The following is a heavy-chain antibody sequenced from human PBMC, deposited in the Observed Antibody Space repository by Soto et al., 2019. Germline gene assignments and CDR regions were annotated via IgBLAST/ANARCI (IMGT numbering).Heavy chain of an antibody. CDR2: IVSGGDTA. CDR1: GFAFSTSG. D-gene: IGHD1-1*01. J-gene: IGHJ4*02. Sequence: EVQLLESGGGLVQPGESLRLSCAASGFAFSTSGMSWVRQAPGKGLEWVSSIVSGGDTAHYADSVKGRFTSSRDNSKSTLYLQMDSLKTEDTAVYYCTTALQLETKTYPWDYWGQGTLVTVSS. CDR3: TTALQLETKTYPWDY. V-gene: IGHV3-23*01.